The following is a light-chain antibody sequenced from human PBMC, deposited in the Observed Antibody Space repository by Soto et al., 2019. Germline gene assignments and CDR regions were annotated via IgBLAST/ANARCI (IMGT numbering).Light chain of an antibody. J-gene: IGKJ5*01. CDR3: QQYNTYST. CDR2: GAS. Sequence: AIQLTQSPSPLSASVGDRVTISCRASRGIRNVLAWYQHAPGKDPKLLIYGASILHSGVPSRFSGSGSGTDFTLTISSLLPEDFATYYCQQYNTYSTFGQGTDWRL. V-gene: IGKV1-6*01. CDR1: RGIRNV.